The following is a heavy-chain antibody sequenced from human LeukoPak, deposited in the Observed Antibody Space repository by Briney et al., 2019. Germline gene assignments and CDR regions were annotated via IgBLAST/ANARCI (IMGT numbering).Heavy chain of an antibody. CDR3: ARDQRYYGSVSYDAFDI. Sequence: NPSETLSLTCTVSGGSISSYYWSWIRQPPGKGLEWIGHIYYSGSTNYNPSLKSRVTISVDTSKNQFSLKLSSVTAADTAVYHCARDQRYYGSVSYDAFDIWGQGTMVTVSS. J-gene: IGHJ3*02. D-gene: IGHD3-10*01. CDR2: IYYSGST. CDR1: GGSISSYY. V-gene: IGHV4-59*01.